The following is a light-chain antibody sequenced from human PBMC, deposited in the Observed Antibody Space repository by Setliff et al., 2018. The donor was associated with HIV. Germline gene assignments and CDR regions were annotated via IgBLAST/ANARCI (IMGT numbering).Light chain of an antibody. Sequence: QSVLAQPASVSGSPGQSITISCTGASSDVGAYNFVSWYQQYPGKAPKLMIYEVSKRPSGVPDRFSGSKSGNTASLTVSGLQAEDEADYYCSSYAGNSYVFGTGTKVTVL. CDR3: SSYAGNSYV. V-gene: IGLV2-8*01. J-gene: IGLJ1*01. CDR2: EVS. CDR1: SSDVGAYNF.